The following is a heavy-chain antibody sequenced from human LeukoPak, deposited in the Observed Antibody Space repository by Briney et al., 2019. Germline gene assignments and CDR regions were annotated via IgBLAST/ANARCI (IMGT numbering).Heavy chain of an antibody. D-gene: IGHD3-22*01. CDR3: ARLPTFYYDSSGYHYDY. J-gene: IGHJ4*02. V-gene: IGHV3-23*01. CDR2: TAGSGISK. Sequence: RTGGSLRLSCVASGFTFNNYAMSWVRQAPGRGLEWASSTAGSGISKDYADSVKGRFTISKDKSKNTLYLQMDNLRAEDTGVYFCARLPTFYYDSSGYHYDYWGQGTLVTVSS. CDR1: GFTFNNYA.